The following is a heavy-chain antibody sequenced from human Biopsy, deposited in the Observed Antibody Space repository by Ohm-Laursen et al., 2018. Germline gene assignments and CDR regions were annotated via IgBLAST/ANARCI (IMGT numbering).Heavy chain of an antibody. CDR3: AGSRGHYFNGLDV. Sequence: SETLSLTCSVSGASMTDYFWSWIWQPAGKGLEWIGRAYPSGTTYYNPSLKGRVTISIDASKNQLSLKVTSVTAADTAVFYCAGSRGHYFNGLDVCGQGTTVIVSS. V-gene: IGHV4-4*07. J-gene: IGHJ6*02. D-gene: IGHD3-10*01. CDR1: GASMTDYF. CDR2: AYPSGTT.